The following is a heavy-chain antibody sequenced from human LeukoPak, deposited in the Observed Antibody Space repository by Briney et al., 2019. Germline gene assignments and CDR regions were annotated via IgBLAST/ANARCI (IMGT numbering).Heavy chain of an antibody. D-gene: IGHD6-6*01. J-gene: IGHJ4*02. V-gene: IGHV4-34*01. CDR1: GGSSSGYY. CDR3: ARGGSRAARQSY. CDR2: INHSGST. Sequence: SETPSLTSAVHGGSSSGYYWTLIPQPPGKGREWIGEINHSGSTNYTPPLKSRVTISVDTSKTLFSLNLSSVTAADTGVYFSARGGSRAARQSYWGQGTQVTVSS.